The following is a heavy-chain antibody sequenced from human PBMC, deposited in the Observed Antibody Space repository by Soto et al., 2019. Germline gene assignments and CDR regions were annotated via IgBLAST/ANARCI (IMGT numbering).Heavy chain of an antibody. CDR1: GFSLSNYG. D-gene: IGHD2-2*03. Sequence: QVQLVEAGGGVVQPGRSLRLSCAASGFSLSNYGIHWVRQAPGKGLEWVAVIWYDGTNKAYADSVKGRFAISRDISKNTVYLQMNSLRAEGTAVYYCARDQPGGMDNYFYYMDVWGKGTTVTVSS. CDR2: IWYDGTNK. J-gene: IGHJ6*03. V-gene: IGHV3-33*01. CDR3: ARDQPGGMDNYFYYMDV.